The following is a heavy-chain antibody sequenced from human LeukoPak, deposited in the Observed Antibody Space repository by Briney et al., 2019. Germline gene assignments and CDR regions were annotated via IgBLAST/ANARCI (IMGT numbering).Heavy chain of an antibody. CDR3: ARETSGGQLVRWWFDP. Sequence: GGSLRLSCAASGFTFSSYWMHWVRQVPGRGLVWVSRVNSDGYSTSYADSVKGRFTISRDNAKNSLYLQMNSLRAEDTAVYYCARETSGGQLVRWWFDPWGQGTLVTVSS. V-gene: IGHV3-74*01. CDR2: VNSDGYST. D-gene: IGHD6-13*01. J-gene: IGHJ5*02. CDR1: GFTFSSYW.